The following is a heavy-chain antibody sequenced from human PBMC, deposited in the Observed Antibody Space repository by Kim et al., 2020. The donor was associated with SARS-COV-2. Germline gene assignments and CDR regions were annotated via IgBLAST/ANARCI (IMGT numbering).Heavy chain of an antibody. D-gene: IGHD2-2*02. CDR3: ARGGVGYCSSTSCYTYYYGRDV. CDR1: GGSFSGYY. CDR2: INHSGST. Sequence: SETLSLTCAVYGGSFSGYYWSWIRQPPGKGLEWIGEINHSGSTNYNPSLKSRVTISVDTSKNQFSLKLSSVTAADTAVYYCARGGVGYCSSTSCYTYYYGRDVWGQGTTVTVSS. V-gene: IGHV4-34*01. J-gene: IGHJ6*02.